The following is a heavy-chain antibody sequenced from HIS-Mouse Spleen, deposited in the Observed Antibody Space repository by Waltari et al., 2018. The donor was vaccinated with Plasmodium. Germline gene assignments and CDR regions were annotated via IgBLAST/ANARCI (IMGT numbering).Heavy chain of an antibody. Sequence: QVQLQQWCAGLFQPSETLSLTCPVYGGSCSGYYWSWSRQPPGKGLEWIGEINHSGSTNYNPSLKSRVTISVDTSKNQFSLKLSSVTAADTAVYYCARVIPLGIPHFDYWGQGTLVTVSS. CDR2: INHSGST. CDR3: ARVIPLGIPHFDY. CDR1: GGSCSGYY. J-gene: IGHJ4*02. V-gene: IGHV4-34*01. D-gene: IGHD7-27*01.